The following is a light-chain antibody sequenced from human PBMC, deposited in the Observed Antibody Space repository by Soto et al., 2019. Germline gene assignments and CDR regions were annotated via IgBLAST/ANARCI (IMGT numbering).Light chain of an antibody. Sequence: QLVLTQPPSVSAAPGQKVTISCSGSSFNIGNNNVSWYQQLPGTAPRLLIYDNNKRPSGTPDRFSGSKSGTSATLGITGLQTGDEADYYCGTWDNSLSAFVFGTGTKLTVL. CDR3: GTWDNSLSAFV. CDR2: DNN. J-gene: IGLJ1*01. CDR1: SFNIGNNN. V-gene: IGLV1-51*01.